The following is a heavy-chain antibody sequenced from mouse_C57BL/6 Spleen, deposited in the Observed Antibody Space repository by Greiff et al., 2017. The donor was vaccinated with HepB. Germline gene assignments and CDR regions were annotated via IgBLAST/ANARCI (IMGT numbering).Heavy chain of an antibody. CDR2: IDPSDSYT. Sequence: VQLQQPGAELVRPGTSVKLSCKASGYTFTSYWMHWVKQRPGQGLEWIGVIDPSDSYTNYNQKFKGKATLTVDTSSSTAYMQLSSLTSEDSAVYYWARWGDSIDYWGQGTSVTVSS. D-gene: IGHD4-1*01. J-gene: IGHJ4*01. V-gene: IGHV1-59*01. CDR3: ARWGDSIDY. CDR1: GYTFTSYW.